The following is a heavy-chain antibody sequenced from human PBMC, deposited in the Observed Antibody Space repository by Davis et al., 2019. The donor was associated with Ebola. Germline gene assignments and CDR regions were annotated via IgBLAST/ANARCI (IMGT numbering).Heavy chain of an antibody. D-gene: IGHD1-14*01. Sequence: SETLSLTCAVYGGSFSGYYWSWIRQPPGKGLEWIGEINHSGSTNYNPSLKSRVTISVDTSKNQFSLKLSSVTAADTAVYYCARVVVGTYTLNWFDPWGQGTLVTVSS. J-gene: IGHJ5*02. V-gene: IGHV4-34*01. CDR2: INHSGST. CDR1: GGSFSGYY. CDR3: ARVVVGTYTLNWFDP.